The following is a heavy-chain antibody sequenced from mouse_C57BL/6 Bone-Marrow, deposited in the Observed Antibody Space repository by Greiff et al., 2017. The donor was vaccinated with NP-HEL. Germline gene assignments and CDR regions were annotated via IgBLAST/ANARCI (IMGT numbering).Heavy chain of an antibody. V-gene: IGHV5-9-1*02. CDR2: ISSGGDYI. Sequence: EVMLVESGEGLVKPGGSLKLSCAASGFTFSSYAMSWVRQTPEKRLEWVAYISSGGDYIYYADTVKGRFTISRDNARNTLYLQMSSLKSEDTAMYDCTRGRGLRRKGAYAMDYWGQGTSVTVSS. J-gene: IGHJ4*01. CDR1: GFTFSSYA. D-gene: IGHD2-2*01. CDR3: TRGRGLRRKGAYAMDY.